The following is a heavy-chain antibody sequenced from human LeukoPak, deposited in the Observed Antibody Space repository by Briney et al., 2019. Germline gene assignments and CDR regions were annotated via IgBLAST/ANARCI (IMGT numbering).Heavy chain of an antibody. D-gene: IGHD4-17*01. Sequence: SETLSLTCTVSGNSISSFFWSWIRQPPGKGLEWIGSMHYSGDSKYNPSLRSRVSLSIDTSKQQFSLKLSSVTAADTAVYYCARLKYGDYGLYYFDYWGQGTLVTVSS. J-gene: IGHJ4*02. V-gene: IGHV4-59*08. CDR3: ARLKYGDYGLYYFDY. CDR1: GNSISSFF. CDR2: MHYSGDS.